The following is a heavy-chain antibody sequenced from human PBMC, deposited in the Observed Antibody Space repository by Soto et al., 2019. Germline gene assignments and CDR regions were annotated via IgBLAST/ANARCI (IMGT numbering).Heavy chain of an antibody. CDR2: IIPIFGTA. Sequence: GASVKVSCKASGGTFSSYAISWVRQAPGQGLEWMGGIIPIFGTANYAQKFQGRVTITADESTSTAYMELSSLRSEDTAVYYCATQNVDTAMATVYNWFDPWGQGTLVTVSS. CDR1: GGTFSSYA. V-gene: IGHV1-69*13. J-gene: IGHJ5*02. CDR3: ATQNVDTAMATVYNWFDP. D-gene: IGHD5-18*01.